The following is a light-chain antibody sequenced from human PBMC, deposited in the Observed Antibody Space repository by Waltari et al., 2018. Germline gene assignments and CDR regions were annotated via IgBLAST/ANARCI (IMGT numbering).Light chain of an antibody. J-gene: IGKJ5*01. CDR2: WAS. CDR3: QQYYSTPIT. CDR1: QSVLYSSNNKNY. Sequence: DIMMTQSPDSLAVSLGERATINCKSSQSVLYSSNNKNYFAWYQQKPGQPPQLLIYWASTRESGVPDRFSGSGSGTDFTLTSSSLRAEDVAVYYCQQYYSTPITFGQGTRLEIK. V-gene: IGKV4-1*01.